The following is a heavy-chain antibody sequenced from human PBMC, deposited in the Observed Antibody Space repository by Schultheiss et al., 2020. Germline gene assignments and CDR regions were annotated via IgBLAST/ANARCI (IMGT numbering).Heavy chain of an antibody. J-gene: IGHJ6*02. CDR3: AAGGATRYYYYYGMDV. D-gene: IGHD1-26*01. CDR1: GFTFTSSA. CDR2: IVVGSGNT. V-gene: IGHV1-58*02. Sequence: KISCKASGFTFTSSAMQWVRQARGQRLEWIGWIVVGSGNTNYAQKFQDRVTMTTDTSTNTAYMELSSLRSEDTAVYYCAAGGATRYYYYYGMDVWGQGTTVTVSS.